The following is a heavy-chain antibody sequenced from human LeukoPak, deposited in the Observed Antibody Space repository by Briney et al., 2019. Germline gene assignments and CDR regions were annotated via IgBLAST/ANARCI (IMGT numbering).Heavy chain of an antibody. Sequence: PGGSLRLSCAASGFTFSSYGMHWVRQAPGKGLEWVAFIRYDGSNKYYADSVKGRFTISRDDPKNTLYVQMNSLRAEDTAVYYCAKSYCSGGSCYYLGRGAFDYWGQGTLVTVSS. CDR3: AKSYCSGGSCYYLGRGAFDY. J-gene: IGHJ4*02. CDR1: GFTFSSYG. V-gene: IGHV3-30*02. D-gene: IGHD2-15*01. CDR2: IRYDGSNK.